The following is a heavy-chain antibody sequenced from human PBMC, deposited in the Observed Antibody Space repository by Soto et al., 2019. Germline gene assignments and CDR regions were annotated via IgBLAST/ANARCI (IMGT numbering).Heavy chain of an antibody. CDR2: ISGSGDNT. J-gene: IGHJ4*02. Sequence: EVQVLESGGGLVQPGGSLRLSCAASGFTFSSYDMTWVRQAPGKGLEWVSGISGSGDNTDYADSVKGRFTISRDNSKKIVYLEMNSLRVEDTAMYYCVKVGWSGYWGQGTPVTVSP. CDR1: GFTFSSYD. V-gene: IGHV3-23*01. CDR3: VKVGWSGY. D-gene: IGHD2-15*01.